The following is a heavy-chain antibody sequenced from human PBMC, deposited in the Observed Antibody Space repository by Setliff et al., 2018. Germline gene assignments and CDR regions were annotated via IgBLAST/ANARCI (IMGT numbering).Heavy chain of an antibody. V-gene: IGHV5-51*01. J-gene: IGHJ5*02. CDR1: GYSFTSYW. D-gene: IGHD3-3*01. Sequence: PGESLKISCKGSGYSFTSYWIGWVRQMPGKGLEWMGIIYPGDSDTRYSPSFQGQVTISADKSISTAYLQWSSLKASDTAMYYCARQYYNFWSGYFNWFDPWGQGTLVTVSS. CDR2: IYPGDSDT. CDR3: ARQYYNFWSGYFNWFDP.